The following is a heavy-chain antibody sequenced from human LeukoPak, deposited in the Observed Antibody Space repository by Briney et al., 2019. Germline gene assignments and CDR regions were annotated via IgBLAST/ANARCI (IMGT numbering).Heavy chain of an antibody. Sequence: QPGGSLRLSCAASGFTFNSYAMSWVRQAPGKGLEWVSAISGSGGSTYYADSVKGRFTISRDNAKNSLYLQMNSLRAEDTAVYYCAELGITMIGGVWGKGTTVTISS. CDR2: ISGSGGST. CDR1: GFTFNSYA. V-gene: IGHV3-23*01. D-gene: IGHD3-10*02. J-gene: IGHJ6*04. CDR3: AELGITMIGGV.